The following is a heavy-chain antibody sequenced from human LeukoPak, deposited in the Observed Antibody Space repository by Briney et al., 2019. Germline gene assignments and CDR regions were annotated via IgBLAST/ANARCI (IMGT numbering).Heavy chain of an antibody. CDR2: IISNGGST. CDR3: ARVRMGATVSDFYYYYMDV. V-gene: IGHV3-64*01. CDR1: GFNFSAYS. J-gene: IGHJ6*03. D-gene: IGHD1-26*01. Sequence: QSGGSLRLSCAASGFNFSAYSMNWVRQAPGKGLESVSAIISNGGSTYYANSVKGRFTISRDNSKNTLYLQMGSLRVEDMAVYYCARVRMGATVSDFYYYYMDVWGKGTTVTVSS.